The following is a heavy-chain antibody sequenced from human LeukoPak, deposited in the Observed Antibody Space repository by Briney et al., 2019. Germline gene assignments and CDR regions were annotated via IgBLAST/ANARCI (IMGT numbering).Heavy chain of an antibody. D-gene: IGHD3-3*01. CDR1: GYTFTGYY. V-gene: IGHV1-18*04. CDR3: ARDHVRTYYDFWSGYYGYYYYMDV. CDR2: ISAYNGNT. J-gene: IGHJ6*03. Sequence: ASVKVSCKASGYTFTGYYMHWVRQAPGQGLEWMGWISAYNGNTNYAQKLQGRVTMTTDTSTSTAYMELRSLRSDDTAVYYCARDHVRTYYDFWSGYYGYYYYMDVWGKGTTVTVSS.